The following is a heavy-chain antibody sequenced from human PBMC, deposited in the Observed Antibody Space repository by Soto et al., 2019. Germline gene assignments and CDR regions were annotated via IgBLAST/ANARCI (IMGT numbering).Heavy chain of an antibody. V-gene: IGHV1-2*02. CDR3: ARGDYGTGGYPFPYFDY. Sequence: HEHLVQSGAEVKRPGASLKVSCKASGYSFTGYYIHWVRQAPGQGLEWMGWINPDSGATNYAQNFQGRGTLTSDTSISTASMDLTSLTSDDTAVYYCARGDYGTGGYPFPYFDYWGQGTLVIGSS. CDR1: GYSFTGYY. J-gene: IGHJ4*02. CDR2: INPDSGAT. D-gene: IGHD2-8*02.